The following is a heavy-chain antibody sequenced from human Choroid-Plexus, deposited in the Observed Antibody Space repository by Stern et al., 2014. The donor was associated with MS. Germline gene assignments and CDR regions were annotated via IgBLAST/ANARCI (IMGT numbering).Heavy chain of an antibody. J-gene: IGHJ5*02. CDR3: AKDRQYLTYFFDH. V-gene: IGHV3-30*18. CDR1: GFTFGSCA. D-gene: IGHD2/OR15-2a*01. CDR2: VSYDGSNK. Sequence: VQLVESGGGVVQPGRPLRLSCVASGFTFGSCAMHWVRQAPGKGLEWVAGVSYDGSNKYYADSVKGRFTISRHNSQNTLYMQMSSLRPEDTAVYYRAKDRQYLTYFFDHWGQGSLVTVSS.